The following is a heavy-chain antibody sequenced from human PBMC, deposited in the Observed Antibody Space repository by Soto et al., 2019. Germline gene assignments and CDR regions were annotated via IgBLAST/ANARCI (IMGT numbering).Heavy chain of an antibody. D-gene: IGHD3-22*01. Sequence: GGSLRLSCAASGFTFSSDSMNWVRQAPGKGLEWVSSISSSSSYIYYADSVKGRFTISRDNAKNSLYLQMNSLRAEDTAVYYCARDSPLDYYDSSGYLDYWGQGTLVTVSS. J-gene: IGHJ4*02. CDR3: ARDSPLDYYDSSGYLDY. V-gene: IGHV3-21*01. CDR2: ISSSSSYI. CDR1: GFTFSSDS.